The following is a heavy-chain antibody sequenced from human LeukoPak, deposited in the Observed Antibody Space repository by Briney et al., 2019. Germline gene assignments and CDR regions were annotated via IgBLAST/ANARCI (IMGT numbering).Heavy chain of an antibody. CDR3: ARVASNYDFDY. CDR2: INWNGGNT. V-gene: IGHV3-20*04. CDR1: GFTFDDYG. J-gene: IGHJ4*02. D-gene: IGHD4-11*01. Sequence: GGSLRLSCAASGFTFDDYGMTWVRQAPGKGLEWVSGINWNGGNTGYADSVKGRFTISRDNAQNSLYLQMNSLRAEDTALYYCARVASNYDFDYWGQGTLVSVSS.